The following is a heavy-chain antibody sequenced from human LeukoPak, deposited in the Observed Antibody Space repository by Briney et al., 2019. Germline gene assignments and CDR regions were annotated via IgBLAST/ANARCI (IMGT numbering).Heavy chain of an antibody. CDR1: GFALSSHW. CDR3: ARNNGMDV. Sequence: GGSLSLSCAASGFALSSHWMTWVRQVPGRGPEWVANVNRDGSETYYLDSVKGRFTISKDNAKNSLYLQMNSLRAEDTALYHCARNNGMDVWGQGTTVIVSS. J-gene: IGHJ6*02. CDR2: VNRDGSET. V-gene: IGHV3-7*03.